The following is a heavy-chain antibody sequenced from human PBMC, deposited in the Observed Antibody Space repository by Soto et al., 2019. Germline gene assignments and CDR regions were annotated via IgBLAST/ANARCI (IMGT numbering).Heavy chain of an antibody. D-gene: IGHD4-4*01. CDR2: IGGTDGD. CDR1: GFIFSEYA. V-gene: IGHV3-23*01. J-gene: IGHJ3*01. CDR3: AIDGIPSNGKHDAFDV. Sequence: EVQLLQSGGGLVQPGGSLRLSCVASGFIFSEYAMRWVRQAPGKGLEWVSAIGGTDGDLYADSVKGRFTISRDNSRHTLYLKMTNLRAQETGVYYCAIDGIPSNGKHDAFDVWGQGTMVTVS.